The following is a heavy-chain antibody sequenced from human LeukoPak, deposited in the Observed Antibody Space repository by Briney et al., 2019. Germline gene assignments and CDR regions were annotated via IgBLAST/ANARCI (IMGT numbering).Heavy chain of an antibody. CDR1: GGSISSHY. Sequence: SETLSLTCTVSGGSISSHYWSWMRQPPGKGLEWIGYIFDSGRTNYNPSLKSRVTISVDTSKNQFSLKLSSVTAADTALYYCARVRYYDSSGYFSGFGAFDIWGQGTVVTVSS. CDR2: IFDSGRT. D-gene: IGHD3-22*01. CDR3: ARVRYYDSSGYFSGFGAFDI. J-gene: IGHJ3*02. V-gene: IGHV4-59*11.